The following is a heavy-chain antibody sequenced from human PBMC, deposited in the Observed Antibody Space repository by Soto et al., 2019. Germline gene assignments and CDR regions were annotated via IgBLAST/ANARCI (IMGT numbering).Heavy chain of an antibody. V-gene: IGHV1-18*01. Sequence: QVHLVQSGVEVKTPGASVKVSCKASGYTFFTYDISWVRQAPGQGLEWMGWISTYSGNTKYAQKFQGRVTMTTDTSTTTAYLEMRRLRSADTALYDCARHHGPMNSENWFDPWGQGTLVTVSS. CDR3: ARHHGPMNSENWFDP. D-gene: IGHD3-22*01. CDR2: ISTYSGNT. J-gene: IGHJ5*02. CDR1: GYTFFTYD.